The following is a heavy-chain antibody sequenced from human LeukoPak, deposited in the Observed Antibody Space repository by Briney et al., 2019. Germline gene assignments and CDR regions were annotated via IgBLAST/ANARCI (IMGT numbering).Heavy chain of an antibody. V-gene: IGHV4-59*01. J-gene: IGHJ4*02. CDR2: IYYSGST. Sequence: PSETLSLTCTVSGGSISSYYWSWIRQPPGKGLEWIGYIYYSGSTNYNPSLKSRVTISVDTSKNQFSLKLSSVTAADTAVYYCARVTIFGVVTPTYYFDYWGQGTLVTVSS. CDR3: ARVTIFGVVTPTYYFDY. CDR1: GGSISSYY. D-gene: IGHD3-3*01.